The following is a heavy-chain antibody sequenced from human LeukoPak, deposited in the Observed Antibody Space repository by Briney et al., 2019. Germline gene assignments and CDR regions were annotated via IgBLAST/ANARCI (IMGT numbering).Heavy chain of an antibody. CDR2: MSPHRGNT. Sequence: ASVRVSCQASGFSFTNYDINWVRQATGQGLEWMGWMSPHRGNTGYAQKFQGRVTMTRNTSISTAYMELSSLKSEDTAVYYCAIPKSYYYDSRDDVADGLDIWGQGTLVTVSS. D-gene: IGHD3-22*01. J-gene: IGHJ3*02. CDR3: AIPKSYYYDSRDDVADGLDI. CDR1: GFSFTNYD. V-gene: IGHV1-8*01.